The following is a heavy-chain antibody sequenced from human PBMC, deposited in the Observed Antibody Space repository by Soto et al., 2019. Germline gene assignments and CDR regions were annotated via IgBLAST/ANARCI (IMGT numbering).Heavy chain of an antibody. J-gene: IGHJ6*02. CDR1: GFTFSSYW. CDR2: INSDGSST. D-gene: IGHD2-2*01. CDR3: ARGDIVVVPAAILPGGYYYYYGMDV. V-gene: IGHV3-74*01. Sequence: HPGGSLRLSCAASGFTFSSYWMHWVRQAPGKGLVWVSRINSDGSSTSYADSVKGRFTISRDNAKNTLYLQMNSLRAEDTAVYYCARGDIVVVPAAILPGGYYYYYGMDVWGQGTTVTVS.